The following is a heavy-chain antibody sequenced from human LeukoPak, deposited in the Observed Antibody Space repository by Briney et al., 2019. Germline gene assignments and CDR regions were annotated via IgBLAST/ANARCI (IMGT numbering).Heavy chain of an antibody. CDR2: IYYSGST. CDR3: ASYCSITSSHGFQH. CDR1: SGSISSYY. Sequence: PSETLSLTCTVSSGSISSYYWSWIRQPPGKGLEWIGYIYYSGSTNYNPSLKSRVTISVDTSKNQFSLKLSSVTAADTAVYYCASYCSITSSHGFQHWGQGTLVTVSS. D-gene: IGHD2-2*01. J-gene: IGHJ1*01. V-gene: IGHV4-59*01.